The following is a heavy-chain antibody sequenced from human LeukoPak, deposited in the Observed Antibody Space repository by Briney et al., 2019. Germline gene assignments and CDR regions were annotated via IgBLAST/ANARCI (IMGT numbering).Heavy chain of an antibody. CDR2: IKPDGSQI. V-gene: IGHV3-7*01. CDR1: GFTFSSYW. J-gene: IGHJ4*02. Sequence: PGGSLRLSCAASGFTFSSYWMTWVRQAPGKGLEWVANIKPDGSQIYYVDSVKGRFTISRDNAKNSLYLQMNSLRAEDTAVYYCAREQRYSYGRASSDYWGQGTLVTVSS. CDR3: AREQRYSYGRASSDY. D-gene: IGHD5-18*01.